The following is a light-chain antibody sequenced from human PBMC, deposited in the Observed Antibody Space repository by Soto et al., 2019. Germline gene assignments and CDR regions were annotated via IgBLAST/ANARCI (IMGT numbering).Light chain of an antibody. V-gene: IGKV3-20*01. CDR3: QQYGSAPWT. CDR2: GAS. Sequence: FTQSRRTLCLTPGERTALSGRVCQSVGSSHLAWYQQKPGQAPRLLIYGASSRATGIPDRFSGSGSGTDFTLTISRLEAEDFAVYYCQQYGSAPWTFGQGTKVDIK. J-gene: IGKJ1*01. CDR1: QSVGSSH.